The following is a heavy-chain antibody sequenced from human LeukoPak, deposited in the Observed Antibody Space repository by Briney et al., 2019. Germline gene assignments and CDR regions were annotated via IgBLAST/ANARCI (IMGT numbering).Heavy chain of an antibody. CDR1: GGTFSSYA. D-gene: IGHD6-13*01. J-gene: IGHJ6*02. CDR2: IIPIFGTA. Sequence: SVKVSCKASGGTFSSYAISWVRQAPGQGLEWMGGIIPIFGTANYAQKFQGRVTITADESTSTAYMELSSLRSEDTAVYYCASLRYSSSYYYYGMDVWGQGTTVTVSS. CDR3: ASLRYSSSYYYYGMDV. V-gene: IGHV1-69*13.